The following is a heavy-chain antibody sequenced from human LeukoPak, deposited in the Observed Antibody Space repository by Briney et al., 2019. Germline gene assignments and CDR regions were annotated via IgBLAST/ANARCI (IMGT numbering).Heavy chain of an antibody. D-gene: IGHD1-26*01. V-gene: IGHV3-23*01. Sequence: PGGSLRLSCAASGFTFSSYAMSWVRQAPGKGLEWVSAISGSGGRTYYADSVKGRFTISRDNSMDTLYLQMNSLRADDTAEYYCAKGARRELPLACGGQGSLVSVSS. CDR2: ISGSGGRT. CDR3: AKGARRELPLAC. CDR1: GFTFSSYA. J-gene: IGHJ4*02.